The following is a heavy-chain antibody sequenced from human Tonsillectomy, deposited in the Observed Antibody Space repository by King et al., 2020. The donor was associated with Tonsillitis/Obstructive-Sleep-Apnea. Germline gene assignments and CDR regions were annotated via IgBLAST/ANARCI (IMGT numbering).Heavy chain of an antibody. V-gene: IGHV3-30*04. CDR3: ARWEMATISPAFDI. J-gene: IGHJ3*02. Sequence: VQLVESGGGVVQPGRSRRLSCVASGVTFRHYAMHWVRQAPGKGLEWAALISYDGSDKYYADAVKGRFTISRDNSKNTVYLQMNFLRPEDTAVYDCARWEMATISPAFDIWGQGTMVTVSS. CDR2: ISYDGSDK. CDR1: GVTFRHYA. D-gene: IGHD5-24*01.